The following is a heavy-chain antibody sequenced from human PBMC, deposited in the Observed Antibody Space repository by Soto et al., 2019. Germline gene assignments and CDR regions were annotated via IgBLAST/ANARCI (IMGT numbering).Heavy chain of an antibody. CDR1: GGSISSGGYY. J-gene: IGHJ4*02. V-gene: IGHV4-31*03. CDR2: IYYSGST. Sequence: QVQLQESGPGLVKPSQTLSLTCTVSGGSISSGGYYWSWIRQHPGKGLEWIGYIYYSGSTYYTPSLXXXVXLSVDTSKNQFSLKPSSVTAADTAVYYCARGPPLGYWGQGTLVTVSS. CDR3: ARGPPLGY.